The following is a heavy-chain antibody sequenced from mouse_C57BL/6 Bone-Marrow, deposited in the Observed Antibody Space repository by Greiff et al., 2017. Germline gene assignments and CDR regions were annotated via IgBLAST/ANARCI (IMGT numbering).Heavy chain of an antibody. CDR2: IAPSDSYT. V-gene: IGHV1-59*01. Sequence: QVQLQQPGAELVRPGTSVKLSCKASGYTFTSYWMHWVKQRPGQGLEWIGVIAPSDSYTNYNQKFKGKATLTVDTSSSTAYMQLSSLTSEDSAVYYCARNYYGSSWNWYFDVWGTGTTVTVSS. D-gene: IGHD1-1*01. CDR3: ARNYYGSSWNWYFDV. CDR1: GYTFTSYW. J-gene: IGHJ1*03.